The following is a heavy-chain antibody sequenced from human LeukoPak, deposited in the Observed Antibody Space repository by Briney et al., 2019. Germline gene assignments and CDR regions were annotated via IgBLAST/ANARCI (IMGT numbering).Heavy chain of an antibody. CDR2: ISYDGSNK. Sequence: GGSLRLSCTASGFTFSSYGMHWVRQAPGKGLEWVAVISYDGSNKYYADSVKGRFTISRDNSKNTLYLQMNSLRAEDTAVYYCAKDSSGWYISFGHWGQGTLVTVSS. CDR1: GFTFSSYG. D-gene: IGHD6-19*01. J-gene: IGHJ4*02. V-gene: IGHV3-30*18. CDR3: AKDSSGWYISFGH.